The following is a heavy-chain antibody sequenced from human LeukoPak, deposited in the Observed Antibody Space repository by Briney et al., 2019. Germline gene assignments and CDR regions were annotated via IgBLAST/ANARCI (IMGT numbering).Heavy chain of an antibody. CDR3: ARDLIVGATHFDY. Sequence: GGSLRLSCAASGFTFSSYWMSWVRHAPGKGLEWVANIKQDGSEKYYVDSVKGRFTISRDNAKNSLYLQMNSLRAEDTAVYYCARDLIVGATHFDYWGQGTLVTVSS. CDR1: GFTFSSYW. J-gene: IGHJ4*02. CDR2: IKQDGSEK. D-gene: IGHD1-26*01. V-gene: IGHV3-7*01.